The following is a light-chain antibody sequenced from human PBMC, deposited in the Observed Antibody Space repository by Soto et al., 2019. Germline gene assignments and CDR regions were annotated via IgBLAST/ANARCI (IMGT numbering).Light chain of an antibody. Sequence: QSVLTQPPSVSGAPGQRVTISCTGSSSNIGAGYNVHWYQQLTGTAPNLLVYGNSNRPSGVPDRFSGSKSGTSASLAITGLQAEDEADYYCQSYDSSLSSYVFGTGTKVTVL. CDR1: SSNIGAGYN. V-gene: IGLV1-40*01. J-gene: IGLJ1*01. CDR3: QSYDSSLSSYV. CDR2: GNS.